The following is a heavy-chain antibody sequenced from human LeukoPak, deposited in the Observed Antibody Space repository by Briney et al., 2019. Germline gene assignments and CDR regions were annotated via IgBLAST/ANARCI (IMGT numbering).Heavy chain of an antibody. Sequence: GGSLRLSCAASGFTFSGSALHWVRQASGKGLEWVGRIRSTANGYATAYAASVKGRFTISRDDSKNTAYLQMDSLKAEDTAVYYCAKDTPRGYNYGYFDYWGQGTLVTVSS. V-gene: IGHV3-73*01. CDR2: IRSTANGYAT. CDR3: AKDTPRGYNYGYFDY. D-gene: IGHD5-18*01. CDR1: GFTFSGSA. J-gene: IGHJ4*02.